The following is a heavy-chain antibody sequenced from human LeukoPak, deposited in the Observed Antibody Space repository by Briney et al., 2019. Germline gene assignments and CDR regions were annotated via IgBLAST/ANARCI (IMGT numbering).Heavy chain of an antibody. J-gene: IGHJ6*02. CDR1: GGSFSGYY. CDR2: INHSGST. D-gene: IGHD2-2*01. CDR3: ARGYCSSTSCYRYYGMDV. Sequence: SETLSLTCAVYGGSFSGYYWSWIRQPPGKGLEWIGEINHSGSTNYNPSIKSRVTISVDTSKNQFSLKLSSVTAADTAVYYCARGYCSSTSCYRYYGMDVWGQGTTVTVSS. V-gene: IGHV4-34*01.